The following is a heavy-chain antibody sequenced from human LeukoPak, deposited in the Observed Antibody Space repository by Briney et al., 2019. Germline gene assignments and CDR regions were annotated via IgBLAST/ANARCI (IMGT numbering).Heavy chain of an antibody. V-gene: IGHV4-59*04. CDR1: GGSISSYY. CDR3: ARQLYGDFVNWFDP. J-gene: IGHJ5*02. CDR2: IYYSGNT. D-gene: IGHD4-17*01. Sequence: SETLSLTCTVSGGSISSYYWSWIRQPPGKGLEWLGYIYYSGNTYYKPSLKSRVTMSVDTSKNQFSLKLSSVTAADTAVYYCARQLYGDFVNWFDPWGQGTLVTVSS.